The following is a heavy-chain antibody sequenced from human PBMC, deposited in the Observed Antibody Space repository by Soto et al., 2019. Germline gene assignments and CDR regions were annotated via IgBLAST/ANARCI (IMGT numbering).Heavy chain of an antibody. CDR2: FSPIFGAP. CDR1: GGTLGSYS. Sequence: SVKVSCKHSGGTLGSYSFSWVRQVPRQGLEWMGGFSPIFGAPNYAQNFLDRVTITADQFTSTVFLELRSLKSDDTAIYYCARDRLRGYDSSGFYSWGQGTMVTVSS. V-gene: IGHV1-69*13. CDR3: ARDRLRGYDSSGFYS. D-gene: IGHD3-22*01. J-gene: IGHJ4*02.